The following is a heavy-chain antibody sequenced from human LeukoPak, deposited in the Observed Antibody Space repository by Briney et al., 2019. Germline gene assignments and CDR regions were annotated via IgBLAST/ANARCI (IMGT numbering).Heavy chain of an antibody. J-gene: IGHJ6*04. Sequence: GGSLRLSCAASGFTFNTYEMNRVRQAPGKGLEWVSYISGGGDILYYADPVKGRFTISRDNAKNSLYLQLNSLRAEDTALYYCARVVGGYDVFTGTSSYFYGMDVWGKGTTVTVSS. CDR1: GFTFNTYE. CDR2: ISGGGDIL. D-gene: IGHD3-9*01. CDR3: ARVVGGYDVFTGTSSYFYGMDV. V-gene: IGHV3-48*03.